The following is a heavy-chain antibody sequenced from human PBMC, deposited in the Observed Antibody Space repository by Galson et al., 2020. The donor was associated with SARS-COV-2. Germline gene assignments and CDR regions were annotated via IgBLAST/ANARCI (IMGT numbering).Heavy chain of an antibody. CDR2: IYYSGST. CDR3: ARGTYYGSGPLSSFDY. Sequence: SETLSLTCTVSGGSISSYYWSWIRQPPGKGLEWIGSIYYSGSTNYNPSLKSRVTISVDTSKNQFSLKLSSVTAADTAVYYCARGTYYGSGPLSSFDYWGQGTLVTVSS. J-gene: IGHJ4*02. CDR1: GGSISSYY. D-gene: IGHD3-10*01. V-gene: IGHV4-59*01.